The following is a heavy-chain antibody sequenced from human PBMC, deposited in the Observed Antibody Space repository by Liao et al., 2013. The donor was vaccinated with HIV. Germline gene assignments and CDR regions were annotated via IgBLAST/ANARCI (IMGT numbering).Heavy chain of an antibody. V-gene: IGHV4-61*02. CDR3: ARRYSSGWYAYFDY. CDR2: IYTSGST. CDR1: GGSISSGSYY. Sequence: QVQLQESGPGLVKPSQTLSLTCTVSGGSISSGSYYWTWIRQPAGKGLEWIGRIYTSGSTYYNPSLKSRVTISVDTSKNHFSLKLSSVTAADTAVYYCARRYSSGWYAYFDYWGQGTLVTVSS. J-gene: IGHJ4*02. D-gene: IGHD6-19*01.